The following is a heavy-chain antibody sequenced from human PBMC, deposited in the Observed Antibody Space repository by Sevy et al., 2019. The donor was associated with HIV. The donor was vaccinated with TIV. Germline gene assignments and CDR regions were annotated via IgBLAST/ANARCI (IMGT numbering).Heavy chain of an antibody. CDR2: ISGSGGST. CDR3: AKVDGSSMIPCEF. V-gene: IGHV3-23*01. D-gene: IGHD3-22*01. Sequence: GGSLRLSCVASGFTFSNYAMTWVRQAPGKGLEWVSAISGSGGSTYYADSVKGRFTISRDNSKNTLYLQMNSLRAEDTAVYDCAKVDGSSMIPCEFWGQGTLVTVSS. J-gene: IGHJ4*02. CDR1: GFTFSNYA.